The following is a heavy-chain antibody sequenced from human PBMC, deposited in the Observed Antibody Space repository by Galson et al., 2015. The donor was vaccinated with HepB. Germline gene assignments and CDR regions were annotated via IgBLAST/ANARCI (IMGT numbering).Heavy chain of an antibody. V-gene: IGHV3-64D*06. D-gene: IGHD6-19*01. CDR1: GFTFSSYV. Sequence: SLRLSCAASGFTFSSYVMHWVRQAPGKGLEYVSSISGNGGTTPNADSVKGRFTISRDNSKNTLYLQMRSLRAEDTAVYYCVKGICGWYFGRSDYWGQGTLVTVSS. CDR3: VKGICGWYFGRSDY. J-gene: IGHJ4*02. CDR2: ISGNGGTT.